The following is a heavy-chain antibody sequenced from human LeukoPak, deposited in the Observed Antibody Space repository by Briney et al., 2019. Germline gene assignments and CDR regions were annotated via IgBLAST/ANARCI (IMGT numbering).Heavy chain of an antibody. D-gene: IGHD2-21*01. Sequence: PGGSLRLSCAASGFIFSSYSMNWVRQAPGKGLEWVSAISSTDAGTYHADSVRGRFTISRDSSKNTLYLQMNSLRAEDAAVYYCAKAPVTSCRGAYCYPFDYWGQGTLVTVSS. CDR3: AKAPVTSCRGAYCYPFDY. CDR2: ISSTDAGT. CDR1: GFIFSSYS. V-gene: IGHV3-23*01. J-gene: IGHJ4*02.